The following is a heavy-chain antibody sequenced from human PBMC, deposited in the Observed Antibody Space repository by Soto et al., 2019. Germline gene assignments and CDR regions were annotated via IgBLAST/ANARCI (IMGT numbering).Heavy chain of an antibody. CDR2: VSRDGSVT. CDR1: GFPFSSYS. Sequence: GGSLRLSSAASGFPFSSYSMNWVRQTPGKGLEWISGVSRDGSVTNYADSVRGRFTISRDNAKDTLSLQMNSLRAEDTAVYYCARDCHWNNPDYWGQGIQVTVSS. CDR3: ARDCHWNNPDY. V-gene: IGHV3-74*01. J-gene: IGHJ4*02. D-gene: IGHD1-1*01.